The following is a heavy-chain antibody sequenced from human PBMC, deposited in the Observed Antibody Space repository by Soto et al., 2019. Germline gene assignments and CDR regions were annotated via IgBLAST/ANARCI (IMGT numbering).Heavy chain of an antibody. CDR1: GGTFGSYA. J-gene: IGHJ6*02. D-gene: IGHD1-26*01. V-gene: IGHV1-69*01. CDR3: ASLKGGIHYYYYGMDV. Sequence: QVQLVQSGAEVKKPGSSVKVSCKASGGTFGSYAISWVRQAPGQGLEWMGGIIPIFGTANYAQKFQGRVTITADESTSTAYMELSSLRSEDTAVYYCASLKGGIHYYYYGMDVWGQGTTVTVSS. CDR2: IIPIFGTA.